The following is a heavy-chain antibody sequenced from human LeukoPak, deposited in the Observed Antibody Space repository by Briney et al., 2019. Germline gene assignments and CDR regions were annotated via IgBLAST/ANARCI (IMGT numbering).Heavy chain of an antibody. CDR2: INHSGSA. Sequence: SETLSLTCAVYGGSLSGSYWSWIRQPPGKGLEWIGEINHSGSANYNPSLKSRVTLSIDKSKTQFSLNLNSVTAAATAVSYCARARRDSGYYKVDYWGQGTLVTVSS. D-gene: IGHD3-3*01. CDR3: ARARRDSGYYKVDY. V-gene: IGHV4-34*01. J-gene: IGHJ4*02. CDR1: GGSLSGSY.